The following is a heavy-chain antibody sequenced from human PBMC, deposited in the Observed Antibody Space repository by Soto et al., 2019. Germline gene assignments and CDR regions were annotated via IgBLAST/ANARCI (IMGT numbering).Heavy chain of an antibody. J-gene: IGHJ4*02. D-gene: IGHD1-26*01. V-gene: IGHV1-46*01. CDR2: ITPTGITS. CDR3: ARDWELGY. CDR1: GYSFTSYY. Sequence: GASVKVSCKAPGYSFTSYYMHWVRQAPGQGLEWMGVITPTGITSGYAQKFQGRVTMTRDTSTSTVYMELSSLRSEDTAVYYCARDWELGYWGQGTLVTVS.